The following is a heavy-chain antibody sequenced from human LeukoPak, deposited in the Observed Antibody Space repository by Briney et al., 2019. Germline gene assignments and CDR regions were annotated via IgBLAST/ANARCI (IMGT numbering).Heavy chain of an antibody. Sequence: GASVKVSCKASGGTFSSYAISWVRQAPGQGLEWMGGIIPIFGTANYAQKFQGRVTITADESTSTAYMELSSLRSEDTAVHYCARGPFSRSMIVVGPNFDYWGQGTLVTVSS. CDR1: GGTFSSYA. V-gene: IGHV1-69*13. CDR3: ARGPFSRSMIVVGPNFDY. J-gene: IGHJ4*02. CDR2: IIPIFGTA. D-gene: IGHD3-22*01.